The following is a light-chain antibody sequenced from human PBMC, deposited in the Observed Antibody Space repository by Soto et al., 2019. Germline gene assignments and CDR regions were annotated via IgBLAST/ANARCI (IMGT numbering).Light chain of an antibody. CDR2: RNN. V-gene: IGLV1-47*01. Sequence: QSVLTQPPSASGTPGQRVTISCSGSSSNIGSNYVYWYQQLPGTAPKLLIYRNNQRPSGVPDRFSGSKSGTSASLAISGLRSEVEADYYCAAWDDSLSADVFGTGTKLTVL. CDR1: SSNIGSNY. CDR3: AAWDDSLSADV. J-gene: IGLJ1*01.